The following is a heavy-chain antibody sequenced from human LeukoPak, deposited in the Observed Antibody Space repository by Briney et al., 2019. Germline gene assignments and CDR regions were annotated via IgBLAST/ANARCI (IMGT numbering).Heavy chain of an antibody. Sequence: ASVKVSCKVSGYTLTELSMHWVRQAPGKGLEWMGGFDPEDGETIYAQKFQGRVTMTEDTSTDTAYMELSSLRSEDTAVYYCATVGPPYCGGDCYSFDYGGQGTLVTVSS. J-gene: IGHJ4*02. CDR2: FDPEDGET. V-gene: IGHV1-24*01. CDR3: ATVGPPYCGGDCYSFDY. D-gene: IGHD2-21*02. CDR1: GYTLTELS.